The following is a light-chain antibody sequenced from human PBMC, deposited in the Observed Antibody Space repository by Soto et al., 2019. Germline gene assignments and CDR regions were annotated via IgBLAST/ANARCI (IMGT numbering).Light chain of an antibody. J-gene: IGLJ1*01. CDR3: CSYAGSSTFYV. Sequence: LTQPASVSGSPGQSITISCTGTSSDVGSYNLVSWYQQHPGKAPKLMIYEGSKRPSGVSNRFSGSKSGNTASLTIYGFQAEDEADYYCCSYAGSSTFYVFGTGTKVTVL. CDR2: EGS. CDR1: SSDVGSYNL. V-gene: IGLV2-23*01.